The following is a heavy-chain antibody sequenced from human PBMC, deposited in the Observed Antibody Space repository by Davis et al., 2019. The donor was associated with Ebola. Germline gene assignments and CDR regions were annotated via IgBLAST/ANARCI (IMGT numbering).Heavy chain of an antibody. CDR2: ISYHGSNK. V-gene: IGHV3-30-3*01. CDR1: GFTFSRYP. J-gene: IGHJ6*02. D-gene: IGHD3-16*01. Sequence: GESLKISCAASGFTFSRYPMHWVRQAPGKGLEWVALISYHGSNKYYADSVKGRFTIFRDNSKNTLYLQMNSLRAEDTAVYYCARDGPLFALGDYYYGMDVWGQGTTVTVSS. CDR3: ARDGPLFALGDYYYGMDV.